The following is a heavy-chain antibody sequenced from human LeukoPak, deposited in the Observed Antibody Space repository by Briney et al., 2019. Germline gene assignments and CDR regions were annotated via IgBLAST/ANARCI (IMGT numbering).Heavy chain of an antibody. D-gene: IGHD3-10*01. J-gene: IGHJ4*02. CDR2: ITERGTP. CDR1: GFTFSNTW. CDR3: ARDLVIGSGSYGH. V-gene: IGHV3-74*01. Sequence: GGSLRLSCAASGFTFSNTWMHWVRQAPGKGLAWVSRITERGTPYYADFAKGRFTISRDNAKNTMYLEVNSLRDEDTAVYYCARDLVIGSGSYGHWGPGSVVIVSS.